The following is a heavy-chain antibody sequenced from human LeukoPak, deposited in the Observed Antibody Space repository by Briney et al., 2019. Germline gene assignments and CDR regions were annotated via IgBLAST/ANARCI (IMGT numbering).Heavy chain of an antibody. D-gene: IGHD3-22*01. CDR3: ARHDRSGYIDY. V-gene: IGHV3-33*01. Sequence: PGGSLRLSCAAAGFTFSNYGMHLVRQAPGKGLEWMAIIWYDGSNKYYADSVKGRFTISRDNSKNTLDLQMNSLRAEDTAVYYCARHDRSGYIDYWGQGTLVTVSS. J-gene: IGHJ4*02. CDR1: GFTFSNYG. CDR2: IWYDGSNK.